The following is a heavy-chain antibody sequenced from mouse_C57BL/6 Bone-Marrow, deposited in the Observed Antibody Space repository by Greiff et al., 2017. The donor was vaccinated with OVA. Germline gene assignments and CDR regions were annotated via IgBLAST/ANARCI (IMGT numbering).Heavy chain of an antibody. CDR2: ISDGGSYT. Sequence: VQLKESGGGLVKPGGSLKLSCAASGFTFSSYAMSWVRQTPEKRLEWVATISDGGSYTYYPDNVKGRFTISRDNAKNNLYLQMSHLKSEDTAMYYCAREENYGKGNYFDYWGQGTTLTVSS. V-gene: IGHV5-4*01. CDR3: AREENYGKGNYFDY. J-gene: IGHJ2*01. D-gene: IGHD2-1*01. CDR1: GFTFSSYA.